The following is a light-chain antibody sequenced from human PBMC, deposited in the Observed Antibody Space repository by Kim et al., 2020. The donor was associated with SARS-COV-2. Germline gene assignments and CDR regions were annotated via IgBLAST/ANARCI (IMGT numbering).Light chain of an antibody. CDR3: QHYAGYPLT. V-gene: IGKV1-16*02. CDR1: QGIGNY. J-gene: IGKJ4*01. CDR2: GAS. Sequence: ASVGDTITITCRASQGIGNYLVWFQQKPGKAPQSLIYGASRLQSGVPSKFSGSRSGKDFSLTISNLQPEDFASYYCQHYAGYPLTFGGGTKVEIK.